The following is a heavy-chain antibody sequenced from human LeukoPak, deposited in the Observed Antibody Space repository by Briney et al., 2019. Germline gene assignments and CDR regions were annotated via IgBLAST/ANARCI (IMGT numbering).Heavy chain of an antibody. J-gene: IGHJ3*02. D-gene: IGHD3-22*01. CDR3: ARRGYHDSSGYYRAFDI. CDR2: IIPIFGTA. CDR1: GGTFSSYA. Sequence: VASVKVSCKASGGTFSSYAISWVRQAPGQGLEWMGGIIPIFGTANYAQKFQGRVTITADESTSTAYMELSSLRSEDTAVYYCARRGYHDSSGYYRAFDIWGQGTMVTVSS. V-gene: IGHV1-69*13.